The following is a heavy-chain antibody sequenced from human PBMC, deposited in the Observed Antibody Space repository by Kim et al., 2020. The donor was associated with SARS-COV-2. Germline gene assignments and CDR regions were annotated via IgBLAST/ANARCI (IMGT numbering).Heavy chain of an antibody. CDR2: ISTHNGDT. J-gene: IGHJ6*02. V-gene: IGHV1-18*01. D-gene: IGHD1-1*01. Sequence: ASVKVSCKASGYTFNTNGINWVRQAPGQGLEWRGWISTHNGDTDYTQKVQGRVIMTTDTSTSTAYMELRDLRSDDTAVYYCARDRTTGHSHDGIDVWGQGTMVIVS. CDR3: ARDRTTGHSHDGIDV. CDR1: GYTFNTNG.